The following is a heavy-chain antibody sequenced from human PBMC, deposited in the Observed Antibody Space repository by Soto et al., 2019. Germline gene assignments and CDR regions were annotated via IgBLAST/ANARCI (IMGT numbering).Heavy chain of an antibody. D-gene: IGHD2-2*01. Sequence: EVQLVESGGGLVQPGGSLRLSCAASGFTFSDHYMDWVRQAPGTGREWVGRTRNKANSYTTEYAASVKGRLTVSRDDSTGPLYLPMNSLNTEDTAFYYCVRAVHSTDPFDIWGQGTMVTVSS. V-gene: IGHV3-72*01. J-gene: IGHJ3*02. CDR2: TRNKANSYTT. CDR3: VRAVHSTDPFDI. CDR1: GFTFSDHY.